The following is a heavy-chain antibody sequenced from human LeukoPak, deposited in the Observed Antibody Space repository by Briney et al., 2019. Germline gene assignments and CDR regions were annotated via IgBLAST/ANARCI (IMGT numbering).Heavy chain of an antibody. V-gene: IGHV4-4*02. J-gene: IGHJ4*02. CDR2: IYHSGST. CDR1: GGSISSSNW. CDR3: ARDLGYCTNGVCHTRFDY. Sequence: SGTLSLTCAVSGGSISSSNWWSWVRQPPGKGLEWIGEIYHSGSTNYNPSLKSRVTISVDKSKNQFSLKLSSVTAADTAVYYCARDLGYCTNGVCHTRFDYWGQGTLVTVSS. D-gene: IGHD2-8*01.